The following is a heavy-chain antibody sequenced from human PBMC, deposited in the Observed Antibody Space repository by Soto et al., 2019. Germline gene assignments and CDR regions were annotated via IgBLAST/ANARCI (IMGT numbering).Heavy chain of an antibody. J-gene: IGHJ4*02. CDR3: ARDPQSSNIPGVSQGREKYYFDY. V-gene: IGHV3-33*01. CDR2: IWYDGSNK. D-gene: IGHD3-10*01. CDR1: GFTFSSYG. Sequence: GGSLRLSCAASGFTFSSYGMHWVRQAPGKGLEWVAVIWYDGSNKYYADSVKGRFTISRDNSKNTLYLQMNSLRAEDTAVYYCARDPQSSNIPGVSQGREKYYFDYWGQGTLVTVSS.